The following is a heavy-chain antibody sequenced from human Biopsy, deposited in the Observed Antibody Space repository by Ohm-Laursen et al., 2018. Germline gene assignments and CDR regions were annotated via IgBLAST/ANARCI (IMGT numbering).Heavy chain of an antibody. J-gene: IGHJ5*02. CDR1: GFTFSASA. V-gene: IGHV3-23*01. CDR2: LTGSGGST. D-gene: IGHD6-6*01. CDR3: AKYDYSSSPRRYFDP. Sequence: SLRLSCAASGFTFSASAVHWVRQASGKGLEWVSSLTGSGGSTYYADSVKGRFTISRDNSKNTLSLQMNSLRAEDTAVYYCAKYDYSSSPRRYFDPWGQGTLVTVSS.